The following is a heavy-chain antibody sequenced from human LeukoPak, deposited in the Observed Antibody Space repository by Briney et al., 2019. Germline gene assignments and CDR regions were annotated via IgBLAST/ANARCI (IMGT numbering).Heavy chain of an antibody. V-gene: IGHV3-23*01. J-gene: IGHJ4*02. D-gene: IGHD6-19*01. CDR2: VSESGSNR. CDR1: GFTFTRYV. CDR3: ARDGVAVAGPAG. Sequence: SGGSLRLSCVVSGFTFTRYVMSWVRQAPGKGLEWVSSVSESGSNRYYADSVKGRFSISRDNSKNMLYLQMGSLRTEDTAVYYCARDGVAVAGPAGWGQGTLVTVSS.